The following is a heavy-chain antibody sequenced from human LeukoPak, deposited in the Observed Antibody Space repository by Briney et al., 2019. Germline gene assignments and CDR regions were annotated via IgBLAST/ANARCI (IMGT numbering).Heavy chain of an antibody. J-gene: IGHJ4*02. CDR1: GFTFGAYY. CDR2: IRGDGRET. Sequence: PGGSLRLSCAASGFTFGAYYMSWVRQAPGKGLEWVANIRGDGRETFYADSLRGRFSIFRDNARNSVSLQMNSLSAEDTGVYYCARESAVGYGSFDYWGQGTLVTVPS. V-gene: IGHV3-7*03. D-gene: IGHD6-19*01. CDR3: ARESAVGYGSFDY.